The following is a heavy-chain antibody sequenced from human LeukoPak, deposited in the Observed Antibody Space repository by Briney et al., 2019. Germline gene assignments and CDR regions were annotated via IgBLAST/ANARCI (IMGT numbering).Heavy chain of an antibody. CDR3: ARGIQLWLREGWFDP. V-gene: IGHV1-2*02. D-gene: IGHD5-18*01. J-gene: IGHJ5*02. CDR2: INPNSGGT. Sequence: ASVKVSCKASGYTFTGYYMHWVRQAPGQGLEWMGWINPNSGGTNYAQKFQGRVTMTRDTSISTAYMELSRLRSDDTAVYYCARGIQLWLREGWFDPWGQGTLVTVSS. CDR1: GYTFTGYY.